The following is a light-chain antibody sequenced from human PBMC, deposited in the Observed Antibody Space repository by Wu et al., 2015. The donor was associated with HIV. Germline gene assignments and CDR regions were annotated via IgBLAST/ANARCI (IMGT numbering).Light chain of an antibody. Sequence: EIVLTQSPGTLSLSPGERATLSCRASQSVSRDTLAWYQQKPGQSPRLLIFRASIRAAGIPDRFSGSGSGTDFTLTISRLEPEDFVGYYCQQYGNSPITFGQGTRTGRLN. V-gene: IGKV3-20*01. J-gene: IGKJ5*01. CDR3: QQYGNSPIT. CDR2: RAS. CDR1: QSVSRDT.